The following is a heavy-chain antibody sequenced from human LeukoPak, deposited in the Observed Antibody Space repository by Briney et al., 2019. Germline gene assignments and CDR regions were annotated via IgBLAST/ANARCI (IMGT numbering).Heavy chain of an antibody. CDR2: IYHSGST. CDR3: AHYMTRTGGCAFDI. D-gene: IGHD2-8*02. Sequence: PSQTLSLTCTVSSGSISSGGYYWSWIRQPPGKGLEWIGYIYHSGSTYYNPSLKSRVTISVDRSKNQFSLKLSSVTAADTAVYYCAHYMTRTGGCAFDIWGQGTMVTVSS. J-gene: IGHJ3*02. V-gene: IGHV4-30-2*01. CDR1: SGSISSGGYY.